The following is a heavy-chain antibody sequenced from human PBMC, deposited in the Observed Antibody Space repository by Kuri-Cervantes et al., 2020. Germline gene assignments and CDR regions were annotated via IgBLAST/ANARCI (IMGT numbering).Heavy chain of an antibody. D-gene: IGHD2-15*01. CDR3: ARVDCRGYTCYVPSHGFDI. Sequence: GGSLRLSCAASGFTFSTYRMIWVRQAPGKGLEWVSYISSGRDIIYYADSVKGRFTISRDNAKNSLYLQMNSLRDEDTAVYYCARVDCRGYTCYVPSHGFDIWGQGTMVTVSS. CDR1: GFTFSTYR. V-gene: IGHV3-48*02. CDR2: ISSGRDII. J-gene: IGHJ3*02.